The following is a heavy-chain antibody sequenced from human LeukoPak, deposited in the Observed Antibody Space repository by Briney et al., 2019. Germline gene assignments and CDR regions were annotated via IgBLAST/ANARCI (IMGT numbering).Heavy chain of an antibody. D-gene: IGHD6-19*01. V-gene: IGHV4-59*01. CDR1: GGSISSYY. CDR2: IYYSGST. Sequence: SETLSLICTVSGGSISSYYWSWIRQPPGKGLEWIGYIYYSGSTNYNPSLKSRVTISVDTSKNQFSLKLSSVTAADTAVYYCARTGYSSGWRVPFDYWGQGTLVTVSS. CDR3: ARTGYSSGWRVPFDY. J-gene: IGHJ4*02.